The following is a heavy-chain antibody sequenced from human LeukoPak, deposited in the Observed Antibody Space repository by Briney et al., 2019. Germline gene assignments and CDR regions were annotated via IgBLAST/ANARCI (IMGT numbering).Heavy chain of an antibody. CDR1: GYTFTGYY. Sequence: ASVKVSCKASGYTFTGYYMHWVRQAPGQGLEWMGWINPNSGGTNYAQKFQGRVTMIRDTSISPAHMELSRLRSDDTAVYYCASSARSWSSLFFQHWGQGTLVTVSS. CDR3: ASSARSWSSLFFQH. CDR2: INPNSGGT. J-gene: IGHJ1*01. V-gene: IGHV1-2*02. D-gene: IGHD6-13*01.